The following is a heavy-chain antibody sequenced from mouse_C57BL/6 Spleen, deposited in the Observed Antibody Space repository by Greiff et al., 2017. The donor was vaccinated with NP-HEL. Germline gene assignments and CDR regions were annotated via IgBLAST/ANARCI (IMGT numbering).Heavy chain of an antibody. CDR1: GYAFRSYW. D-gene: IGHD2-2*01. Sequence: VQLQQSGAELVKPGASVKISCKASGYAFRSYWMNWVKQRPGKGLEWIGKIYPGDGDTNYNGKFKGKATLTADKSSSTAYMQLSSLTSEDSAVYFCARWLPAWFAYWGQGTLVTVSA. CDR3: ARWLPAWFAY. CDR2: IYPGDGDT. V-gene: IGHV1-80*01. J-gene: IGHJ3*01.